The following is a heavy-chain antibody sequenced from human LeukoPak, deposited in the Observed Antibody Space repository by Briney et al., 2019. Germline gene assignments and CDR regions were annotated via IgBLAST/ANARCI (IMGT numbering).Heavy chain of an antibody. CDR3: ARLKDDVTKLDS. V-gene: IGHV3-7*01. Sequence: GGSLRLSCAASGFTFSTYWMSWVRQAPGKGLEWVANINQDGSQKRYVDSVQGRFTISRDNTKNSLFLQMNSLRAEDTAVYYCARLKDDVTKLDSWGQGTLVTVSS. CDR1: GFTFSTYW. J-gene: IGHJ4*02. CDR2: INQDGSQK. D-gene: IGHD2-8*01.